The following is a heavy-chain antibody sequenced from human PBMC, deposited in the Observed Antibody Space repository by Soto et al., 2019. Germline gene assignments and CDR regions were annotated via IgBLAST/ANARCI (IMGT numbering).Heavy chain of an antibody. CDR1: GYTFTSYA. V-gene: IGHV1-3*01. CDR3: ARGGDSSGWYLSDYYYYGMDD. D-gene: IGHD6-19*01. Sequence: QVQLVQSGAEVKKPGASVKVSCKASGYTFTSYAMHWVRQAPGPRLAWMGWINAGNGNTKYSQKFQGSVTITRDTSASTAYMEMSSPRSEDTAVYYCARGGDSSGWYLSDYYYYGMDDWGQGTTVTVSS. J-gene: IGHJ6*02. CDR2: INAGNGNT.